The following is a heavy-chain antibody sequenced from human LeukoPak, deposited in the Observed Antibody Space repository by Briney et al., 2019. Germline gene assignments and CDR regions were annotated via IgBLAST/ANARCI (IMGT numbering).Heavy chain of an antibody. CDR2: INPNSGGT. V-gene: IGHV1-2*02. CDR3: ARLRPDGYKLDY. CDR1: GYTFTGYY. Sequence: ASVKVSCKASGYTFTGYYMHWVRQAPGQGLEWMGWINPNSGGTNYAQKFQGRVTMTRDTSISTAYMELSRLRSDDTAVYYCARLRPDGYKLDYWGQGTLVTVSS. D-gene: IGHD5-24*01. J-gene: IGHJ4*02.